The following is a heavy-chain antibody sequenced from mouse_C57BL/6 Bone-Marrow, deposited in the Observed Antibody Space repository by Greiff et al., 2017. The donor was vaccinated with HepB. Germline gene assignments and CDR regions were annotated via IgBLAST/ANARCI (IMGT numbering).Heavy chain of an antibody. J-gene: IGHJ3*01. CDR3: ARDEYDYDSSYAWFAY. CDR2: ISDGGSYT. V-gene: IGHV5-4*01. CDR1: GFSFSSYA. D-gene: IGHD1-1*01. Sequence: EVNLVESGGGLVTPGGSLKLSCAASGFSFSSYAMSWVRQTPEKRLEWVATISDGGSYTTYTDNVKGRFTISRDNAKNNLYLQMSHLKSENTAMYYCARDEYDYDSSYAWFAYWGQGTLGTVSA.